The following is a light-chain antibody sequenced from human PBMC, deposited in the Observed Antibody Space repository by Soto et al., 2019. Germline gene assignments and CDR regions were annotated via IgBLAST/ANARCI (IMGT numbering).Light chain of an antibody. CDR3: SSYTSRSTNV. Sequence: QSSPTQPASVSGSPRQSITISCTGTSSDVGGYNSDSWYQHHPGKAPKLILYDVGDRPSGVSYRCSGSTSSNTASQTISWVQDVYEDDYYCSSYTSRSTNVVGTRTKLTVL. CDR1: SSDVGGYNS. CDR2: DVG. J-gene: IGLJ1*01. V-gene: IGLV2-14*03.